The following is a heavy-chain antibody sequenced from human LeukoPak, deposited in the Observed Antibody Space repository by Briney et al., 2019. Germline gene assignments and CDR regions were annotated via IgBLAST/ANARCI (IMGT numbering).Heavy chain of an antibody. Sequence: GGSLRLSCAASGFSFSNYWMYWVRHAPGKGLVWVSRINSNGRSINYADSVKGRFTISRDNTKNTLYLQMNSLRAEDTAVYYCARGGYGAIDRYMDAWGKGTTVTVSS. CDR3: ARGGYGAIDRYMDA. D-gene: IGHD2-21*01. CDR2: INSNGRSI. CDR1: GFSFSNYW. V-gene: IGHV3-74*01. J-gene: IGHJ6*03.